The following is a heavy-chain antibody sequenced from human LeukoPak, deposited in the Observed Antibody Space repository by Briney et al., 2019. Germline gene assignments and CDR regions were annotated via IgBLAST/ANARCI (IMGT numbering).Heavy chain of an antibody. CDR3: AKDAGYSSSWIDC. V-gene: IGHV3-30*02. Sequence: GGSLRLPCAASGFTFSSYGMHWVRQAPGKGLDWVAFIHHDGSNKYYADSVRGRFTISRDNSKNTLYLRMNSLRAEDTAVYYCAKDAGYSSSWIDCWGQGTLVTVSS. J-gene: IGHJ4*02. D-gene: IGHD6-13*01. CDR2: IHHDGSNK. CDR1: GFTFSSYG.